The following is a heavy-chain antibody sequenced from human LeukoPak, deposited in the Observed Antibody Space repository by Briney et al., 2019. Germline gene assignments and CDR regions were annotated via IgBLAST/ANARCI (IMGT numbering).Heavy chain of an antibody. J-gene: IGHJ4*02. CDR3: AKAPYGDYTLDFDY. CDR2: ISGSGGST. Sequence: PGGSLRLSCAASGFTFSSYAMSWVRQAPGKGLEWVSAISGSGGSTYYADSVNGRFTISRDNSKNALYLQMNSLRGDDTAVYYCAKAPYGDYTLDFDYWGLGTLVTVSS. CDR1: GFTFSSYA. V-gene: IGHV3-23*01. D-gene: IGHD4-17*01.